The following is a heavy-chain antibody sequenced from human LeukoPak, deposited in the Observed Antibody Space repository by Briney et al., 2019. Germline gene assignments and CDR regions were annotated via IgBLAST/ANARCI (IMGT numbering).Heavy chain of an antibody. CDR1: GGSISSGSYY. CDR3: ARGCGDSSSYCDEYWFDP. V-gene: IGHV4-61*02. J-gene: IGHJ5*02. Sequence: SETLSLTCTVSGGSISSGSYYWSWIRPPAGKGLEWIGRIYTSGSTNYNPSLNSRVTISVDTTKNQVSLKLSSVTAADTAVYYCARGCGDSSSYCDEYWFDPWGQGALVSVSS. CDR2: IYTSGST. D-gene: IGHD3-22*01.